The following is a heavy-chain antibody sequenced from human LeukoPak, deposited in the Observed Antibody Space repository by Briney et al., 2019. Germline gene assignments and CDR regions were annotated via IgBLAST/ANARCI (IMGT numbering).Heavy chain of an antibody. CDR1: GYTFTGYY. D-gene: IGHD2-15*01. J-gene: IGHJ4*02. CDR3: ARDHGRVVVAATYMHDY. V-gene: IGHV1-2*02. CDR2: INPNSGGT. Sequence: EASVKVSCKASGYTFTGYYMHWVRQAPGQGLEWMGWINPNSGGTNYAQKFQGRVTMTRDTSISTAYMELSRLRSDVTAVYYCARDHGRVVVAATYMHDYWGQGTLVTVSS.